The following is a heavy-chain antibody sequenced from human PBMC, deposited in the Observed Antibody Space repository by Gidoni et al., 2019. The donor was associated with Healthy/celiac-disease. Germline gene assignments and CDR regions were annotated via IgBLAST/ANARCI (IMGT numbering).Heavy chain of an antibody. CDR2: IKQDGSEK. CDR1: GCTFSGDW. D-gene: IGHD4-17*01. Sequence: EVQLVESGGGLVQPGGSLRRSCAASGCTFSGDWMGWVRQAPGKGLEWVANIKQDGSEKYYVHSVKGRFTISRDNAKNSLYLQMNSLSAEDTAVYYCARTPNGDYRLMYYFDYWGQGTLVTVSS. CDR3: ARTPNGDYRLMYYFDY. V-gene: IGHV3-7*01. J-gene: IGHJ4*02.